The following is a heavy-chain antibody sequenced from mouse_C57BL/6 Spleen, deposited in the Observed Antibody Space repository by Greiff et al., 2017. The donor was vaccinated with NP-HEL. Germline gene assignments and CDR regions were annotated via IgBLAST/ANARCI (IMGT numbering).Heavy chain of an antibody. D-gene: IGHD1-1*01. CDR2: IWSGGGT. V-gene: IGHV2-9-1*01. Sequence: VMLVESGPGLVAPSQSLSITCTVSGFSLTSYAISWVRQPPGKGLEWLGVIWSGGGTNYNSALNSRLSISKDNSKSQVFLKMNSLQTEDTARYYCARNYYGSSFYAMDYWGQGTSVTVSS. J-gene: IGHJ4*01. CDR1: GFSLTSYA. CDR3: ARNYYGSSFYAMDY.